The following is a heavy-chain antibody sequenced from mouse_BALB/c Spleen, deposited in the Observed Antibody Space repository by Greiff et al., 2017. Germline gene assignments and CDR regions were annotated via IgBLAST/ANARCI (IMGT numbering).Heavy chain of an antibody. CDR1: GYTFTSYW. D-gene: IGHD1-1*02. J-gene: IGHJ3*01. CDR2: INPSNGRT. V-gene: IGHV1S81*02. CDR3: TRYGESFAY. Sequence: QVQLQQPGAELVKPGASVKLSCKASGYTFTSYWMHWVKQRPGQGLEWIGEINPSNGRTNYNEKFKSKATLTVDKSSSTAYMQLSSLTSEDSAVYYCTRYGESFAYWGQGTLVTVAA.